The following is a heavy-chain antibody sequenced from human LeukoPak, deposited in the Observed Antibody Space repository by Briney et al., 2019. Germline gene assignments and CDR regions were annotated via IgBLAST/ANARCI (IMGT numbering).Heavy chain of an antibody. CDR2: ISAYNGNT. CDR3: ARDGGFVPTAYFDY. J-gene: IGHJ4*02. CDR1: GYTFTSYG. V-gene: IGHV1-18*01. D-gene: IGHD2-15*01. Sequence: ASVKVSCKASGYTFTSYGISWVRQAPGQGLEWMGWISAYNGNTNYAQKLQGRVTMTTDTSTSTAYMELRSLRSDDTAMYYCARDGGFVPTAYFDYWGQGTLVTVSS.